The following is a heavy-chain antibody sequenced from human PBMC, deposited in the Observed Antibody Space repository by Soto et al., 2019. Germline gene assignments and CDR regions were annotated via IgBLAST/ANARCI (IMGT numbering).Heavy chain of an antibody. CDR2: IIPILGIA. CDR1: GYPFTHYG. V-gene: IGHV1-69*04. J-gene: IGHJ4*02. D-gene: IGHD3-22*01. Sequence: GASVKVSCKSSGYPFTHYGITWVRQAPGQGLEWMGRIIPILGIANYAQKFQGRVTITADKSTSTAYMELSSLRSEDTAVYYCARERYYYDSSGSDFDYWGQGTLVTVSS. CDR3: ARERYYYDSSGSDFDY.